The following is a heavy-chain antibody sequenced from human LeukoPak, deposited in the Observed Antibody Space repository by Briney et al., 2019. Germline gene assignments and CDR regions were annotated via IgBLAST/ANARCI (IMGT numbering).Heavy chain of an antibody. V-gene: IGHV3-23*01. D-gene: IGHD3-3*01. Sequence: PGGSLRLSCAASGFTFSSYAMSWVRQAPGKGLEWVSAITISGGSTYYADSVKGRFAISRDNSKNTLYLQLNSLRAEDTAVYYCAKWRSRHTFDYWGQGTLVTVSS. CDR2: ITISGGST. CDR1: GFTFSSYA. J-gene: IGHJ4*02. CDR3: AKWRSRHTFDY.